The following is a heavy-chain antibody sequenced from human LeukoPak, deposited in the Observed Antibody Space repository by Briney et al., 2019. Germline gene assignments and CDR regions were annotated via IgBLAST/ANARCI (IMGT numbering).Heavy chain of an antibody. V-gene: IGHV4-34*01. J-gene: IGHJ4*02. CDR1: GGSFSGYY. Sequence: SETLSLTCAVYGGSFSGYYWSWIRQPPGKGLEWIGEINHSGSTNYNPSLKSRVTISVDTSKNQFSLKLSSVTAADRAVYYCARGTMIVVVPTFDYWGQGTLVTVSS. D-gene: IGHD3-22*01. CDR2: INHSGST. CDR3: ARGTMIVVVPTFDY.